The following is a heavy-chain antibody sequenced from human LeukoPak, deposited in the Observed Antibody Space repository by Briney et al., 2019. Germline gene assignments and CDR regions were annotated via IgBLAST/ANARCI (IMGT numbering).Heavy chain of an antibody. CDR3: AKGSGPLQYYFDY. J-gene: IGHJ4*02. CDR1: GFTFSSYA. V-gene: IGHV3-23*01. CDR2: ISGSGGST. D-gene: IGHD2-15*01. Sequence: PGGSLRLSCAAPGFTFSSYAMSWVRQAPGKGLEWVSAISGSGGSTYYADSVKGRFTISRDNSKNTLYLQMNSLRAEDTAVYYCAKGSGPLQYYFDYWGQGTLVTVSS.